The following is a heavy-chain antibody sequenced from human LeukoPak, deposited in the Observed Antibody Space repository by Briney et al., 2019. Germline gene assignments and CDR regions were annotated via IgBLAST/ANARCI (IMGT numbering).Heavy chain of an antibody. CDR1: GFTFSSYAM. Sequence: PGGSLRLSCAASGFTFSSYAMSWVRQPPGKGLEWIGEIYHSGSTNYNPSLKSRVTISVDKSKNQFSLKLSSVTAADTAVYYCARGIRIAAAGINWFDPWGQGTLVTVSS. CDR3: ARGIRIAAAGINWFDP. D-gene: IGHD6-13*01. J-gene: IGHJ5*02. V-gene: IGHV4-4*02. CDR2: IYHSGST.